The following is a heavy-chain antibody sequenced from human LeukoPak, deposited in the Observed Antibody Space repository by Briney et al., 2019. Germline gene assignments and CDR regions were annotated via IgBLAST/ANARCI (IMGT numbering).Heavy chain of an antibody. V-gene: IGHV3-21*01. J-gene: IGHJ4*02. CDR2: IGSSSSYI. CDR3: ARDGLLAARVY. Sequence: PGGSLRLSCAASGFTLSSYSMNWVRQAPGKGLEWVSSIGSSSSYIYYADSVKGRFTISRDNAKNSLYLQMNSLRAEDTAVYYCARDGLLAARVYWGQGTLVTVSS. CDR1: GFTLSSYS. D-gene: IGHD6-6*01.